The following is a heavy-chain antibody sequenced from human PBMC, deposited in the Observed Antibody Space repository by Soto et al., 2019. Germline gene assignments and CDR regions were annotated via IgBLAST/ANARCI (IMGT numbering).Heavy chain of an antibody. J-gene: IGHJ6*02. Sequence: QVQRVQSGAEVKKPGSSVKVSCKDSGGTFSSYAINWVRQAPGQGLYWMGGIIPIFGTANYSQKFQGRVTLTAAESKSQASMQLSTPRSECTSVYYCARGSGGRYYYYYGMVVWGQEPTVTVSS. CDR1: GGTFSSYA. V-gene: IGHV1-69*12. D-gene: IGHD2-15*01. CDR3: ARGSGGRYYYYYGMVV. CDR2: IIPIFGTA.